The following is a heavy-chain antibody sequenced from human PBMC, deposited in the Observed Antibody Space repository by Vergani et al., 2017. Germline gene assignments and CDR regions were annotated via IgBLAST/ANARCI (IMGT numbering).Heavy chain of an antibody. J-gene: IGHJ4*02. CDR1: GGSISSSGNY. CDR2: IYYSGST. CDR3: ASGPWLVIIYDY. V-gene: IGHV4-39*01. D-gene: IGHD3-3*01. Sequence: QLQLQESGPGLVKPSETLSLTCTVSGGSISSSGNYWGWILQPPGKGLEWIGSIYYSGSTYPNPSLKSRVTIPVDTSKNQFSLKLSSVTAADTAVYYCASGPWLVIIYDYWGQGTLVTVSS.